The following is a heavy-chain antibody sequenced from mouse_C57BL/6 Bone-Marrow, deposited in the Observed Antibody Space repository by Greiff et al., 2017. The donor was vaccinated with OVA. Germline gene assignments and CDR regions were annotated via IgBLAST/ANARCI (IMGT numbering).Heavy chain of an antibody. CDR3: ARSPFITTVVAKRMDY. J-gene: IGHJ4*01. CDR2: IDPSDSYT. V-gene: IGHV1-69*01. Sequence: QVQLKQPGAELVMPGASVKLSCKASGYTFTSYWMHWVKQRPGQGLEWIGEIDPSDSYTNYNQKFKGKSTLTVDKSSSTAYMQLSSLTSEDSAVYYCARSPFITTVVAKRMDYWGQGTSVTVSS. D-gene: IGHD1-1*01. CDR1: GYTFTSYW.